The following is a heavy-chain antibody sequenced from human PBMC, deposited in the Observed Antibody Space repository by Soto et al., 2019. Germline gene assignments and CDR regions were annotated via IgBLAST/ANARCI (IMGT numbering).Heavy chain of an antibody. J-gene: IGHJ5*02. CDR2: IIPIFGTT. Sequence: SVKVSCKASGGTFGSDAITWVRQAPGQGLEWVGRIIPIFGTTNYAQNLQGRVTISADKSTLTSYMELHTLTSDDTALYYCARDRTDSGYYTNWLDPWGEGTQVTVSP. CDR3: ARDRTDSGYYTNWLDP. V-gene: IGHV1-69*06. D-gene: IGHD3-22*01. CDR1: GGTFGSDA.